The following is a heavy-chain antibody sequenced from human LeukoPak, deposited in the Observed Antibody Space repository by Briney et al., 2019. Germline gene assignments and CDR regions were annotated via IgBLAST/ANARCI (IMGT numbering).Heavy chain of an antibody. J-gene: IGHJ4*02. CDR2: IYYSGST. D-gene: IGHD5-18*01. CDR1: GGSISSSSYY. V-gene: IGHV4-39*07. CDR3: ARWEYTYGPFDY. Sequence: PSETLSLTCTVSGGSISSSSYYWGWIRQPPGKGLEWIGSIYYSGSTYYNPSLKSRVTISVDTSKNQFSLKLSSVTAADTAVYYCARWEYTYGPFDYWGQGTLVTVSS.